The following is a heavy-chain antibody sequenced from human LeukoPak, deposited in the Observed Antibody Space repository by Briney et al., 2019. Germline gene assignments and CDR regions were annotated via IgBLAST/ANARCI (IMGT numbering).Heavy chain of an antibody. CDR3: ATLRGSATAVFDS. CDR2: IHYSGRT. V-gene: IGHV4-59*08. Sequence: SETLSLTCSISGGALNSHYWSWIRQSPGKGLEWIAYIHYSGRTDYRPSLKSRVAISLDTSKTQVSLTMISVTAADSAVYYCATLRGSATAVFDSWGLGTRVTVSS. CDR1: GGALNSHY. D-gene: IGHD2-21*02. J-gene: IGHJ4*02.